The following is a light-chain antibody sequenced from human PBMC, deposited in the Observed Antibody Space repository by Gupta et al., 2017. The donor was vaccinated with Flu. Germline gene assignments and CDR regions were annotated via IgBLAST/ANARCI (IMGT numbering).Light chain of an antibody. CDR1: QSVNSD. CDR2: AAS. Sequence: EIVVTQSPATLSVSPGERVTLSCRTSQSVNSDLAWYQQKPGQAPSLLIYAASTRATGIPDRFSGSGSGTEFTLTISSLQSEDFAVYFCQQYNYWPRTFGQGTTLDI. CDR3: QQYNYWPRT. J-gene: IGKJ2*02. V-gene: IGKV3-15*01.